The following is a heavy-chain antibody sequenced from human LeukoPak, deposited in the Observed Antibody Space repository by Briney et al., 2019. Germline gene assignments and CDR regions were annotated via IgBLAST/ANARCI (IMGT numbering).Heavy chain of an antibody. CDR1: GGSISSSKW. CDR2: IFHSGST. J-gene: IGHJ4*02. V-gene: IGHV4-4*02. CDR3: ARDSWGSSSWYFDY. D-gene: IGHD6-13*01. Sequence: PSETLSLTCAVSGGSISSSKWWSWVRQPPGKGLEWIGEIFHSGSTNYNPSLKSRVTISVDKSKNHFSLILSSVAAADTAVYYCARDSWGSSSWYFDYWGQGTLVTVSS.